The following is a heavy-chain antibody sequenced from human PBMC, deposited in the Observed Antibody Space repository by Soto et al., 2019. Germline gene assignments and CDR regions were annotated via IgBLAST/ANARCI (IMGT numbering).Heavy chain of an antibody. CDR3: TRESLEQQGYYYYMDV. J-gene: IGHJ6*03. D-gene: IGHD6-13*01. CDR1: GFTFGDYA. CDR2: IRSKAYGGTT. Sequence: GSLRLSCTASGFTFGDYAMSWFRQAPGKGLEWVGFIRSKAYGGTTEYAASVKGRFTISRDDSKSIAYLQMNSLKTEDTAVYYCTRESLEQQGYYYYMDVWGKGTTVTVSS. V-gene: IGHV3-49*03.